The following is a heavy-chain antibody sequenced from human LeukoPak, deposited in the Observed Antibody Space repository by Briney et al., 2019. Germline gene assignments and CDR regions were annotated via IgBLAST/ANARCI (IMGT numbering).Heavy chain of an antibody. CDR2: IYYSGST. Sequence: TSETLSLTCTVSDDSISSSSYYWGWIRQPPGRGLEWIGSIYYSGSTYYNPSLKSRVTISIDTSKNQFSLKLSSVTAADTAVYYCARQTTVTYVAYWGQGTLVTVSS. CDR1: DDSISSSSYY. J-gene: IGHJ4*02. CDR3: ARQTTVTYVAY. V-gene: IGHV4-39*01. D-gene: IGHD4-17*01.